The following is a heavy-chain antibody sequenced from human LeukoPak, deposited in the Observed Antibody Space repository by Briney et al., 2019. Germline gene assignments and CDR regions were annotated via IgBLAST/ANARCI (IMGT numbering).Heavy chain of an antibody. CDR2: ISYDGSNK. Sequence: GGSLRLSCAASGFAFSSYAMHWVRQAPGKGLGWVAVISYDGSNKYYADSVKGRFTISRDNSKNTLYLQMNSLRAEDTAVYYCARDQVVIITDYYYYMDVWGKGTTVTVSS. V-gene: IGHV3-30*04. CDR3: ARDQVVIITDYYYYMDV. CDR1: GFAFSSYA. D-gene: IGHD3-3*01. J-gene: IGHJ6*03.